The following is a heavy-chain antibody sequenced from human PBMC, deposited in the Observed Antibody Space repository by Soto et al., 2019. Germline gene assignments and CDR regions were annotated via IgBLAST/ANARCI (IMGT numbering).Heavy chain of an antibody. CDR3: ATYIAVAEYTFDT. CDR1: SGSISSSNW. V-gene: IGHV4-4*02. J-gene: IGHJ3*02. Sequence: SETLSLTCDVSSGSISSSNWWSWVRQPPGKGLEWIGEIYHSGSTNYNPSLKSRVTLSVDKSKNHFSLKLTSVTAVDTDVYYGATYIAVAEYTFDTWGQGTKVTVSS. D-gene: IGHD6-19*01. CDR2: IYHSGST.